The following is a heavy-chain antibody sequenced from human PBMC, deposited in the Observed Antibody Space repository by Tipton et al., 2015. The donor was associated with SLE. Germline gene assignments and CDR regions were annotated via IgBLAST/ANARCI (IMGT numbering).Heavy chain of an antibody. D-gene: IGHD7-27*01. CDR1: GGSISSYY. Sequence: TLSLTCTVSGGSISSYYWSWIRQPPGKGLEWIGYIYYSGNTSYNPSLKSRVTISVDTSKNQFSLKLSSVAAADTAVYYCARAGGSNWGYYYYYYYMDVWGKGTTVTVSS. J-gene: IGHJ6*03. V-gene: IGHV4-59*01. CDR3: ARAGGSNWGYYYYYYYMDV. CDR2: IYYSGNT.